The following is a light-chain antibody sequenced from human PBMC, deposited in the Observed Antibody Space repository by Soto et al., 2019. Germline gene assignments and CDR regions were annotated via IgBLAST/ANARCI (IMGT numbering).Light chain of an antibody. CDR2: AVF. V-gene: IGKV1-39*01. CDR3: QQSYTTLAWT. CDR1: QNIRNY. J-gene: IGKJ1*01. Sequence: DIQMTQSPSSLSASVGDRVIITCRASQNIRNYLNWYQQKPGKAPNLLIYAVFSLQSGVPSRFSGSRSGTDFTLPITGLQPEDFATYYCQQSYTTLAWTFGQGTKVEIK.